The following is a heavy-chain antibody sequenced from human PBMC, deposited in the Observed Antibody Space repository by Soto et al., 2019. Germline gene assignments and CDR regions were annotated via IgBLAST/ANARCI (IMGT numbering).Heavy chain of an antibody. V-gene: IGHV3-23*01. J-gene: IGHJ5*02. CDR1: GFTFSSYA. CDR2: ISGSGGRT. D-gene: IGHD6-13*01. Sequence: EVQLLESGGGLVQPGGSLRLSCAASGFTFSSYAMSWVRQAPGKGLEWVSAISGSGGRTYYADSVKGRFTISRDNSKNTLYLQMNSLRAEDTAVYYCAKSYSSSWYENWFAPWGQGTLVTVSS. CDR3: AKSYSSSWYENWFAP.